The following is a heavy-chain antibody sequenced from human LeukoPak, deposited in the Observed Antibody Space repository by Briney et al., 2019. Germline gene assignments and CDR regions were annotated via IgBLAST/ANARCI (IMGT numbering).Heavy chain of an antibody. D-gene: IGHD6-6*01. V-gene: IGHV3-30*02. CDR3: AKEGRELYSSSSNYFDY. J-gene: IGHJ4*02. CDR1: GFTFSSYG. Sequence: GGSLRLSCAASGFTFSSYGMHRVRQAPGKGLEWVALIRYDGSNKYYADSVKGRFTISRDNSKNTLYLQMNSLRAEDTAVYYCAKEGRELYSSSSNYFDYWGQGTLVTVSS. CDR2: IRYDGSNK.